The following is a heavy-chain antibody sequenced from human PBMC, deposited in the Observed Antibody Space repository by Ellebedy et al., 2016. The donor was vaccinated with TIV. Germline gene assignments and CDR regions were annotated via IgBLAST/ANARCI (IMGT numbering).Heavy chain of an antibody. CDR1: GFIFSNHW. CDR3: VGPHWLVYS. CDR2: IKPDGSEN. V-gene: IGHV3-7*03. D-gene: IGHD6-19*01. Sequence: GESLKISCAASGFIFSNHWLSWVRQAPGKGPEWVANIKPDGSENYYVDSVRGRFTISRDNARNSLFLQMDSLTVDDTAVYYCVGPHWLVYSWGQGTLVTVSS. J-gene: IGHJ4*02.